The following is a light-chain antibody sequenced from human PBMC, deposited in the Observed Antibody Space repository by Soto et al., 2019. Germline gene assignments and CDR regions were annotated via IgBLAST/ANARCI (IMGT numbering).Light chain of an antibody. CDR3: QEYHTWPYS. Sequence: EIVLTPSPGTLSLSVRGRATLSCGDSQSVTSSYLAWSQQKPGQAPRLLIYDASTRASGIPARFSGSASGTEFTLTFSRLQSEDFGVYFCQEYHTWPYSFGAGTRLEIK. CDR2: DAS. V-gene: IGKV3-15*01. CDR1: QSVTSSY. J-gene: IGKJ5*01.